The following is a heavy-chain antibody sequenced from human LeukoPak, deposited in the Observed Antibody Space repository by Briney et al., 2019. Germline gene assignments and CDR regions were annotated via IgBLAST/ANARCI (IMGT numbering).Heavy chain of an antibody. J-gene: IGHJ6*02. CDR1: GGSISSYF. CDR3: ARDMTRAVPIPGTYYYAYAMDV. D-gene: IGHD6-13*01. Sequence: SETLSLTCTVSGGSISSYFWNWIRQSPGKGLEWVGYVYYRGSTNYNPSLKSRVTISVDTSKNQFSLELSSVTAADTAVYYCARDMTRAVPIPGTYYYAYAMDVWARGPRSPSP. CDR2: VYYRGST. V-gene: IGHV4-59*01.